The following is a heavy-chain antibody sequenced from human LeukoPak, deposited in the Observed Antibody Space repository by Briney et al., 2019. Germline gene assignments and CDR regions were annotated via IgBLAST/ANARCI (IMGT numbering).Heavy chain of an antibody. CDR1: GGSISSYY. CDR3: ARDMYHLLEWLFAFDP. CDR2: IYTSGST. D-gene: IGHD3-3*01. Sequence: SETLSLTCTVSGGSISSYYWSWIRQPAGKGLEWIGRIYTSGSTNYNPSLKSRVTMSVDTSKNQFSLKLSSVTAADTAVYYCARDMYHLLEWLFAFDPWGQGTLVTVSS. J-gene: IGHJ5*02. V-gene: IGHV4-4*07.